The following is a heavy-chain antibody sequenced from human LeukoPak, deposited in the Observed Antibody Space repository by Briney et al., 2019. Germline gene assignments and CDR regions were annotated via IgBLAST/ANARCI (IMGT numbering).Heavy chain of an antibody. J-gene: IGHJ3*02. V-gene: IGHV4-34*01. D-gene: IGHD5-12*01. CDR2: INHSGST. CDR3: ARVVAYPRIDAFDI. CDR1: GESFSGYY. Sequence: SETLSLTCAVYGESFSGYYWSWIRQPPGKGLEWIGEINHSGSTNYNPSLKSRVTISVDTSKNQFPLKLSSVTAADTAVYYCARVVAYPRIDAFDIWGQGTMVTVSS.